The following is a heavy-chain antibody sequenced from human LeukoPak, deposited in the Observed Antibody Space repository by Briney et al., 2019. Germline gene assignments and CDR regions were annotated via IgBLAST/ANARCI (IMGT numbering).Heavy chain of an antibody. J-gene: IGHJ3*01. CDR2: MHGSGSP. V-gene: IGHV4-59*02. CDR1: GASVRSDH. Sequence: SETLSLTCTVSGASVRSDHWNWIRQPPGKGLEWIAYMHGSGSPNYNPSLASRLTLSVDATENLLSLKLTSVTAADTAVYFCARDLSVNAFDLWGQGTLVTVSS. CDR3: ARDLSVNAFDL. D-gene: IGHD2/OR15-2a*01.